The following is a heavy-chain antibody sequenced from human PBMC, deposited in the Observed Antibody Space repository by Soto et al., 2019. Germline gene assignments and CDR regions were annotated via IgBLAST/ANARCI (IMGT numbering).Heavy chain of an antibody. CDR3: ARDHPSGNSAFDI. J-gene: IGHJ3*02. CDR1: GFTFSNYK. CDR2: ISSSGGSI. V-gene: IGHV3-48*01. D-gene: IGHD3-10*01. Sequence: EVQLVESGGDLVQPGGSLRLSCAASGFTFSNYKMNWVRQAPGKGLEWVSYISSSGGSIYYADSVKGRYTISRDNAKNSLYLQMNTLRAEDTAVYYCARDHPSGNSAFDIWGQGTTVTVSS.